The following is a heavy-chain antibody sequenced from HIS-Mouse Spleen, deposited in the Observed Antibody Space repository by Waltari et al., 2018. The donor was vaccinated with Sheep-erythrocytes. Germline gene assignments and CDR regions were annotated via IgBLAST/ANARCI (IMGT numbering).Heavy chain of an antibody. D-gene: IGHD1-7*01. Sequence: EVQLVESGGGLVQPGGSLGLSCAASGFTFSRYWLSWVSQAPGKGLGWVANIKQDGSEKYYVDSVKGRFTISRDNAKNSLYLQMNSLRAEDTAVYYCARAVAGTPDAFDIWGQGTMVTVSS. CDR1: GFTFSRYW. CDR2: IKQDGSEK. V-gene: IGHV3-7*01. J-gene: IGHJ3*02. CDR3: ARAVAGTPDAFDI.